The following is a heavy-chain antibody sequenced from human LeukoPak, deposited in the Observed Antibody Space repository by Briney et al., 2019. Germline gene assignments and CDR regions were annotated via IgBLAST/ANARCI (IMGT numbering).Heavy chain of an antibody. D-gene: IGHD5-24*01. CDR1: GFTFDDYA. CDR2: ISGDGGST. Sequence: PGGSLRLSGAASGFTFDDYAMHWVRQAPGKRLEWVTLISGDGGSTYYADSVKGRFTISRDHSKNSLYLQMNSLRTEDTALYYCAKDIWPGWWLQLDYWGQGTLVTVSS. CDR3: AKDIWPGWWLQLDY. V-gene: IGHV3-43*02. J-gene: IGHJ4*02.